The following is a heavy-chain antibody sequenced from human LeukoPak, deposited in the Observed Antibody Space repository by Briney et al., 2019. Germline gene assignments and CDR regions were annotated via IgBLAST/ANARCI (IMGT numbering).Heavy chain of an antibody. Sequence: SETLSLTCTVSGGSISSSSYYWGWIRQPPGKGLEWIGSIYYNGSTYYNPSLKSRVTISVDTSKNQFSLKLSSVTAADTAVYYCARHIVVVTASYFDYWGQGTLVTVSS. CDR1: GGSISSSSYY. V-gene: IGHV4-39*01. D-gene: IGHD2-21*02. J-gene: IGHJ4*02. CDR3: ARHIVVVTASYFDY. CDR2: IYYNGST.